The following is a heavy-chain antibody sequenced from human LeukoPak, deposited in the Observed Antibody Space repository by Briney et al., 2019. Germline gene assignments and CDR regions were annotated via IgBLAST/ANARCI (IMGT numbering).Heavy chain of an antibody. Sequence: ASVKVSCKASGYTFTGYYMHWVRQAPGQGLEWMGWINPNSGGTNYAQKFQGRVTMTRDTSISTAYMELSRLRSDDTAVYYCARGWYYDFWSGYSSEPANWFDPWGQGTLGTVSS. CDR3: ARGWYYDFWSGYSSEPANWFDP. J-gene: IGHJ5*02. CDR1: GYTFTGYY. V-gene: IGHV1-2*02. CDR2: INPNSGGT. D-gene: IGHD3-3*01.